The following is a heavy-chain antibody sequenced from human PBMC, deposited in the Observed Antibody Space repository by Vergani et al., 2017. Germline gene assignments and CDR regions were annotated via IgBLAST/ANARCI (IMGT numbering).Heavy chain of an antibody. Sequence: EVQLVQAGAEVKKPGESLKISCQISGYSFTNYWIGCVRQMPGKGLEWMGIIHPAGSDTRYSPSFQGQVTISVDKSTCTAYLQRGSLRASDIAMYYCARLYGRDSSGSKYFDYWGQGTLVTVSS. D-gene: IGHD3-22*01. J-gene: IGHJ4*02. CDR3: ARLYGRDSSGSKYFDY. CDR2: IHPAGSDT. CDR1: GYSFTNYW. V-gene: IGHV5-51*01.